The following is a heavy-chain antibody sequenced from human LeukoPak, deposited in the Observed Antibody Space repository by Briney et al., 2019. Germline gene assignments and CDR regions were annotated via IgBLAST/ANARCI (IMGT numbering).Heavy chain of an antibody. D-gene: IGHD2-2*01. V-gene: IGHV1-69*13. CDR3: ARVLASTSPS. CDR1: GGTFSSYA. CDR2: IIPIFGTA. Sequence: ASVKVSCKASGGTFSSYAISWVRQAPGQGLEWMGGIIPIFGTANYAQKFQGRVTITADESTSTAYMELSSLRSEGTAVYYCARVLASTSPSWGQGTLVTVSS. J-gene: IGHJ4*02.